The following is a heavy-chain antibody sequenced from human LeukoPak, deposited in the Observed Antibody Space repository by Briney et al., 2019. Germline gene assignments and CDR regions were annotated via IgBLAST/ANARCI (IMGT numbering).Heavy chain of an antibody. V-gene: IGHV3-53*01. CDR1: GFTFDDYA. CDR3: DY. CDR2: IYSGGST. Sequence: GRSLRLSCAASGFTFDDYAMNWVRQAPGKGLEWVSVIYSGGSTYYADSVKGRFTISRDNSKNTLYLQMNSLRAEDTAVYYMDYWGQGTLVTVSS. J-gene: IGHJ4*02.